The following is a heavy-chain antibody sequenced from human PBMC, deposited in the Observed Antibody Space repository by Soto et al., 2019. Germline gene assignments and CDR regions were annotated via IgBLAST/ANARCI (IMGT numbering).Heavy chain of an antibody. V-gene: IGHV1-8*01. Sequence: QVQLVQSGAEVKKPGASVKVSCKASGYTFTSYDINWVRQATGQGLEWMGWMNPNSGNTGYAQKFQGRVTMTRNTSISTAYMELRSLRSEDTAVYYCARGHREATTVTLYYYYYMDVWGKGTTVTVSS. CDR1: GYTFTSYD. CDR2: MNPNSGNT. J-gene: IGHJ6*03. CDR3: ARGHREATTVTLYYYYYMDV. D-gene: IGHD4-17*01.